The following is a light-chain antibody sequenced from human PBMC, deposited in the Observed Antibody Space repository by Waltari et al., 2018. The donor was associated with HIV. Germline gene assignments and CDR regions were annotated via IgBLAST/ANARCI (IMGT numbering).Light chain of an antibody. CDR1: SSDVGGYNS. Sequence: QSALTQPPSASGSPGPSVTISCTGTSSDVGGYNSVSWYQQHPGKAPKLMIYEVSKRPSGVPDRFSGSKSGNTASLTVSGLQVEDEADYYCSAYAGSSNVLFGGGTKLTVL. CDR2: EVS. J-gene: IGLJ2*01. CDR3: SAYAGSSNVL. V-gene: IGLV2-8*01.